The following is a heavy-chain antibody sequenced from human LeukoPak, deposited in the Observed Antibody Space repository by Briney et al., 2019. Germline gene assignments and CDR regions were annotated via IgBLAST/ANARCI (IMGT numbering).Heavy chain of an antibody. CDR2: IGTTTSTI. CDR1: GFTLSSFG. J-gene: IGHJ4*02. CDR3: ARDRGYCRGTTCYAYYFDS. V-gene: IGHV3-48*04. D-gene: IGHD2-2*01. Sequence: GGSLRLSSAASGFTLSSFGMNWVRQAPGKGLEWVSYIGTTTSTIYYADSVKGRFTISRDNAKNSLYLQMNSLRAEDTAVYYCARDRGYCRGTTCYAYYFDSWGQGTLVTVSS.